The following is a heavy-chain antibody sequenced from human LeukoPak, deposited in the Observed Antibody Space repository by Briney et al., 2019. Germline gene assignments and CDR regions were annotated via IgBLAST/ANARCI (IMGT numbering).Heavy chain of an antibody. CDR1: GGSISTFY. Sequence: SETLSLTCTVSGGSISTFYWSWIRQSPGKGLEWIGYIYYSGNTYYNPSLKSRVTISVDTSKNQFSLKLSSVTAADTAVYYCAGESSGYYGMDVWGQGTTVTVSS. V-gene: IGHV4-59*01. CDR2: IYYSGNT. CDR3: AGESSGYYGMDV. D-gene: IGHD3-3*01. J-gene: IGHJ6*02.